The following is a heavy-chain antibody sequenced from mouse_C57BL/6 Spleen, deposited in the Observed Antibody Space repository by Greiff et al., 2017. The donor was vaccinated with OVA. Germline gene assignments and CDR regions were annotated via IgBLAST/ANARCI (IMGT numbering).Heavy chain of an antibody. CDR2: IDPEDGET. CDR3: ALGGGAMEY. V-gene: IGHV14-2*01. CDR1: GFNITDYY. D-gene: IGHD3-3*01. Sequence: VQLQQSGAELVKPGASVKMSCTASGFNITDYYMHWVKQRTGQGLEWIGGIDPEDGETKYDPKFQGKATITADTSSNTAYLQLSSLTSEDPAVYYCALGGGAMEYWGQGTSVTVSS. J-gene: IGHJ4*01.